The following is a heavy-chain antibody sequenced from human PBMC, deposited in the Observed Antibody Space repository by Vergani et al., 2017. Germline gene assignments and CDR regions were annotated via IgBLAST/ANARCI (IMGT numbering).Heavy chain of an antibody. V-gene: IGHV4-39*01. D-gene: IGHD6-19*01. CDR2: IYYSGST. CDR3: ATAKWVEQWLVFDY. CDR1: GGSISSSSYY. Sequence: QLQLQESGPGLVKPSETLSLTCTVSGGSISSSSYYWGWIRQPPGKGLEWIGSIYYSGSTYYNPSLKSRVTISVDTSKNQFSLKLSSVTAADTAVYYCATAKWVEQWLVFDYWGQGTLGTVAA. J-gene: IGHJ4*02.